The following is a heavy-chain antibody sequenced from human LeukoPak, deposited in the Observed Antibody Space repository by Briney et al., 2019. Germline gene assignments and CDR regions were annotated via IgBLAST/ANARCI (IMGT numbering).Heavy chain of an antibody. J-gene: IGHJ5*02. Sequence: GGSLRLSCAASGFSFSDTWMNWVRQAPDKGLEWVAMISHDGGAKYYGDSVKGRLTISRDNSDNTLYLQMNSLRVEDTAVYYCARDWGSSGWYNWFDPWGQGILVTVSS. V-gene: IGHV3-30*03. D-gene: IGHD3-16*01. CDR1: GFSFSDTW. CDR3: ARDWGSSGWYNWFDP. CDR2: ISHDGGAK.